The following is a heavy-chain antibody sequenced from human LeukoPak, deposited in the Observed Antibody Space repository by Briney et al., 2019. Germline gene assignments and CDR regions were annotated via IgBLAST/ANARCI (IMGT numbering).Heavy chain of an antibody. J-gene: IGHJ4*02. V-gene: IGHV3-7*01. CDR3: ARDRGYSNFDY. CDR2: MNEDGSEK. Sequence: GGSLRLSCAASGFCFSNYWMSWVRHAPGKGLEWVANMNEDGSEKNYVDSVKGRFTISRDNAQDSLYLQMNSLRAEDTAVYYCARDRGYSNFDYWGQGTLLTVSS. CDR1: GFCFSNYW. D-gene: IGHD4-11*01.